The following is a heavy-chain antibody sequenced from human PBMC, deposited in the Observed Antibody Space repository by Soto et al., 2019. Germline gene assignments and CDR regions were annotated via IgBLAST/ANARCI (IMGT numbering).Heavy chain of an antibody. D-gene: IGHD6-13*01. CDR2: IGKAGDT. Sequence: AGSLRLSCAACGFTFSSYDFHWVRQTTGKGLEWVSGIGKAGDTYYAGSVKGRFTISRENAKNSLYLQMHSLRAGDTAVYYCTRGAAGFDFWGQGT. J-gene: IGHJ4*02. CDR1: GFTFSSYD. V-gene: IGHV3-13*01. CDR3: TRGAAGFDF.